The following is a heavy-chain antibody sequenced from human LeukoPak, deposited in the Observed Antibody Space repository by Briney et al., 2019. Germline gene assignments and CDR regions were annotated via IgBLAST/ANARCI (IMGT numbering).Heavy chain of an antibody. D-gene: IGHD3-22*01. CDR1: GFTFSSYG. J-gene: IGHJ4*02. CDR2: ISYDGSNK. Sequence: GGSLRLSCAASGFTFSSYGMHWVRQAPGKGLEWVAVISYDGSNKYYADSVKGRFTISRDNSKNTLYLQMNSLRAEDTAVYYCAKDQGYYDSSGYHPFDYWGQGTLVTDSS. CDR3: AKDQGYYDSSGYHPFDY. V-gene: IGHV3-30*18.